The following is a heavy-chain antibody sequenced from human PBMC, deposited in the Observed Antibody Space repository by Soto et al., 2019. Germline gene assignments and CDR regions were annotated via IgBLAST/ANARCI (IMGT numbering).Heavy chain of an antibody. D-gene: IGHD3-22*01. V-gene: IGHV5-51*01. CDR2: INPGDSDT. J-gene: IGHJ3*01. CDR1: GYSFTSYW. CDR3: ARHSDYYYDTPVVF. Sequence: GESLKISCKGSGYSFTSYWIGWVRQMPGKGLEWMGIINPGDSDTRYSPSFQGQVTISADNFISPAYLQWSSLKASDTAMYYCARHSDYYYDTPVVFWGQGTMVTVS.